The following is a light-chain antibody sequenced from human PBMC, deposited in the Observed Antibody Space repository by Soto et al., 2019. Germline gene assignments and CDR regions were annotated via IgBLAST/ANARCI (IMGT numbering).Light chain of an antibody. Sequence: EIVLTQSPATLSLSPGERATLSCRASQSVSSYLAWYQQKPGQAPSLLIYDASNRATGIPVRFSGGGSGTDLTLTISSLEPEDFAVYYCQQRSNWPPITFVHGTLLEIK. V-gene: IGKV3-11*01. CDR2: DAS. CDR1: QSVSSY. J-gene: IGKJ5*01. CDR3: QQRSNWPPIT.